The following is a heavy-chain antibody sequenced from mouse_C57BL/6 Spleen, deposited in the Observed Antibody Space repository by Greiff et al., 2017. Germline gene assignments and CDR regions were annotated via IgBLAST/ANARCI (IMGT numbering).Heavy chain of an antibody. V-gene: IGHV6-6*01. CDR2: IRNKANNHAT. J-gene: IGHJ2*01. Sequence: EVQLVESGGGLVQPGGSMKLSCAASGFTFSDAWMDWVRQSPEKGLEWVAEIRNKANNHATYYAESVKGRFTISRDDSKSSVYLQMNSLRAEDTGIYYCTFITTVVAWDYFDYWGQGTTLTVSS. CDR3: TFITTVVAWDYFDY. D-gene: IGHD1-1*01. CDR1: GFTFSDAW.